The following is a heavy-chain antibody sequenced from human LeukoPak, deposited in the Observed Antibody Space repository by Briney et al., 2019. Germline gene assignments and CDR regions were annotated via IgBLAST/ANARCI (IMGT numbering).Heavy chain of an antibody. V-gene: IGHV4-59*12. J-gene: IGHJ5*02. Sequence: GSLRLSCAASGFTFSSYAMHWVRQPPGKGLEWIGYIYYSGSTYYNPSLKSRVTISVDTSKNQFSLKLSSVTAADTAVYYCARFGYGSGSYYNWFDPWGQGTLVTVSS. D-gene: IGHD3-10*01. CDR1: GFTFSSYA. CDR2: IYYSGST. CDR3: ARFGYGSGSYYNWFDP.